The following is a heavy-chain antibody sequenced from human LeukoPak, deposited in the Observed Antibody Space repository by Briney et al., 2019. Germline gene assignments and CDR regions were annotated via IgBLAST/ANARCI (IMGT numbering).Heavy chain of an antibody. CDR3: ARELNGRVRDAFNI. Sequence: GASVRASCKASGGTFSSYAISWVRQAPGQGLEWMGRIIPILGIANYAQKFQGRVTITADKSTSTAYMELSSLRSEDTAVYYCARELNGRVRDAFNIWGQGTMVTVSS. J-gene: IGHJ3*02. V-gene: IGHV1-69*04. D-gene: IGHD3-10*01. CDR1: GGTFSSYA. CDR2: IIPILGIA.